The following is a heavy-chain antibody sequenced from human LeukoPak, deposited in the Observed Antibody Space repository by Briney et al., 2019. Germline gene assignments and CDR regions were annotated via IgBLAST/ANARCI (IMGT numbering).Heavy chain of an antibody. CDR1: GGSISSYY. V-gene: IGHV4-4*07. Sequence: SETLSLTCTVSGGSISSYYWSWIRQPAGKGLEWIGRIYTSGSTNYNPSPKSRVTMSVDTSKNQFSLKLSSVTAADTAVYYCARDGDEWNKNWFDPWGQGTLVTVSS. CDR3: ARDGDEWNKNWFDP. J-gene: IGHJ5*02. D-gene: IGHD1/OR15-1a*01. CDR2: IYTSGST.